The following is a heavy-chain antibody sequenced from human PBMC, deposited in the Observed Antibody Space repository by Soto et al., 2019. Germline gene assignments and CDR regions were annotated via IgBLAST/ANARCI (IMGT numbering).Heavy chain of an antibody. CDR3: AREHPDDAFDI. CDR1: GFTFSTYE. CDR2: ISSGGTTI. Sequence: EVQLVESGGGLVQPGGSLRLSCAASGFTFSTYEMNWVRQAPGKGLEWVSYISSGGTTIYYADSVKGRFTISRDNAKNSLYLQMSSLRAEDTAVYYCAREHPDDAFDIWGQGTMVTVSS. J-gene: IGHJ3*02. V-gene: IGHV3-48*03.